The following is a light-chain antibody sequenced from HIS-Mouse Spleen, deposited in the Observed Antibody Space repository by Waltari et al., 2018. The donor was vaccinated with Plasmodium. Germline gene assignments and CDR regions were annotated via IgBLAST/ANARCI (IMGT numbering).Light chain of an antibody. J-gene: IGLJ2*01. CDR3: QSADSSGTYRV. CDR2: KDS. CDR1: ALPKQY. Sequence: SYELTQPPSVSVSPGQTARLTCSGDALPKQYAFWYKQKPGQAPVLVIYKDSGRPSGIPERFSGSSSGTTVTLTISGVQAEDEADYYCQSADSSGTYRVFGGGTKLTVL. V-gene: IGLV3-25*03.